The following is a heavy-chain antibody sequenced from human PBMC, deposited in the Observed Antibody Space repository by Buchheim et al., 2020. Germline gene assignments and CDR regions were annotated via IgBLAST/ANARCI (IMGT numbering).Heavy chain of an antibody. Sequence: QVQLVESGGGVVQPGRSLRLSCAASGFTFSSYGMHWVRQAPGKGLEWVAVIWYDGSDKYYADSVKGRFTISRDNSKKMVYLQMNSLRAEDTALYYCAREYVAAAGFDYWGQGTL. CDR3: AREYVAAAGFDY. J-gene: IGHJ4*02. D-gene: IGHD6-13*01. CDR1: GFTFSSYG. CDR2: IWYDGSDK. V-gene: IGHV3-33*01.